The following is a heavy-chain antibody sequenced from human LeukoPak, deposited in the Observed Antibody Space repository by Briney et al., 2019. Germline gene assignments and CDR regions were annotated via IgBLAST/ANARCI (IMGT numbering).Heavy chain of an antibody. CDR3: AGDLTGYSPY. V-gene: IGHV3-48*02. CDR1: GFTFSTYR. D-gene: IGHD1-26*01. Sequence: GGSLRLSCAASGFTFSTYRMEWVRQAPAKGLEWVSYISSISSPIYYADSVKGRFTISRDNAKNSLYLQMNSLSDEDTAVYYCAGDLTGYSPYWGQGTLVTVSS. J-gene: IGHJ4*02. CDR2: ISSISSPI.